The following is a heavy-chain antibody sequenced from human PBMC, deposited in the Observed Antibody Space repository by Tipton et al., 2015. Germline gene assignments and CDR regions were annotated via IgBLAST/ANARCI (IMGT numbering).Heavy chain of an antibody. V-gene: IGHV3-23*01. D-gene: IGHD2-21*02. CDR3: AKGYGDEEGGIDF. CDR2: ISGRDGRI. Sequence: SLRLSCAASGFSFSYYAMNWVRQAPGKGLEWVSSISGRDGRIYYAESVRGRFTLSRDNSRNTLSLQLSSLTVEDTALYYCAKGYGDEEGGIDFWGQGTLVTVSS. J-gene: IGHJ4*02. CDR1: GFSFSYYA.